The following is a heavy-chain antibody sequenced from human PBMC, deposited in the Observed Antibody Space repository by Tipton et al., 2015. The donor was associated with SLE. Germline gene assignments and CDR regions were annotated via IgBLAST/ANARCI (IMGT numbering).Heavy chain of an antibody. V-gene: IGHV1-69*13. CDR3: ASTMGGATVTLLDY. CDR1: GGTFSSYA. D-gene: IGHD4-17*01. Sequence: QLVQSGAEVKKPGASVKVSCKASGGTFSSYAISWVRQAPGQGLEWMGGIIPIFGTANYAQKFQGRVTITADESTSTAYMELSSLRSEDTAVYYCASTMGGATVTLLDYWGQGTLVTVSS. CDR2: IIPIFGTA. J-gene: IGHJ4*02.